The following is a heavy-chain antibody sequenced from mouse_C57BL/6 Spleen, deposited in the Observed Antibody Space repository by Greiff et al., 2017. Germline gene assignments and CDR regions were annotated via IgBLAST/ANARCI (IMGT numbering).Heavy chain of an antibody. CDR1: GYTFTNYW. J-gene: IGHJ3*01. Sequence: QLKESGAELVRPGTSVKMSCKASGYTFTNYWIGWAKQRPGHGLEWIGVIYPGGGYSNYNEKFKGKATLTADKSSSTAYMQFSSLTSEDSAIDYCARKGEGYWGFAYWGQGTLVTVSA. V-gene: IGHV1-63*01. CDR2: IYPGGGYS. CDR3: ARKGEGYWGFAY. D-gene: IGHD4-1*01.